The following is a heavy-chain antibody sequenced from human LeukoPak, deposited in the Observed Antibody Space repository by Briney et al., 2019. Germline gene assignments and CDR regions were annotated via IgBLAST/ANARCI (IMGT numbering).Heavy chain of an antibody. Sequence: GGSLRLSCAASGFTFSNYGMHWVRQAPGKGLEWVAVLSYDGRNKYYVDSVKGRFTISRDNSKNTLYLQMNSLRVEDTAVYYCAKDRDYGASGYYFDCWGQGTLVTVSS. CDR3: AKDRDYGASGYYFDC. V-gene: IGHV3-30*18. D-gene: IGHD4-17*01. J-gene: IGHJ4*02. CDR2: LSYDGRNK. CDR1: GFTFSNYG.